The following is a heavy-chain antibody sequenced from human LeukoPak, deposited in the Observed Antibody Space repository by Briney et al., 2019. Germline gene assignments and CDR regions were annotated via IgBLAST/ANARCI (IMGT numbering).Heavy chain of an antibody. J-gene: IGHJ4*02. D-gene: IGHD1-26*01. Sequence: GGSLRLSCAASGFTFSSYWMSWVRQAPGKGLEWVANIKQDGSEKYYVDSVKGRFTISRDNAKNSLYLQMNSLRAEDTAVCYCARDGSPSNFDYWGQGTLVTVSS. CDR2: IKQDGSEK. CDR3: ARDGSPSNFDY. CDR1: GFTFSSYW. V-gene: IGHV3-7*03.